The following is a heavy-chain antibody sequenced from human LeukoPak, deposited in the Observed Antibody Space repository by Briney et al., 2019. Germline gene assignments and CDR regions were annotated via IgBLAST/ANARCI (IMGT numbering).Heavy chain of an antibody. D-gene: IGHD3-10*01. CDR3: ATRASSGPWVYFQH. J-gene: IGHJ1*01. Sequence: PSETLSLTCAVSGFSISGGYYWGWIRQPPGRGLEWIGSVRQSGSTSYNPSLKSRVTISIDTSKNQFSLMLSSVTAADTAVYYCATRASSGPWVYFQHWGKGTLVTVSS. V-gene: IGHV4-38-2*01. CDR2: VRQSGST. CDR1: GFSISGGYY.